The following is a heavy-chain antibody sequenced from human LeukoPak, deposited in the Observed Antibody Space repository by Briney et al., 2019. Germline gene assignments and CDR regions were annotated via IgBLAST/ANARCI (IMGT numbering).Heavy chain of an antibody. CDR1: GFTFSSYA. J-gene: IGHJ3*02. V-gene: IGHV3-30*04. CDR2: ISYDGSNK. CDR3: ASSSYYLFGAFDI. D-gene: IGHD3-22*01. Sequence: GGSLRLSCAASGFTFSSYAMHWVRQAPGKGLEWVAVISYDGSNKYYADSVKGRFTISRDNSKNTLYLQMNSLRAEDTAVYYCASSSYYLFGAFDIWGQGTMVTVSS.